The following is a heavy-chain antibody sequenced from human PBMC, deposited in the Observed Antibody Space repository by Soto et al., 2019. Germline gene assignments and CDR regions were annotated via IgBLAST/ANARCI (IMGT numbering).Heavy chain of an antibody. D-gene: IGHD3-10*01. J-gene: IGHJ4*02. CDR2: INPNSGGT. CDR3: ARALWFGELSFDY. V-gene: IGHV1-2*04. CDR1: GYTFTGYY. Sequence: ASVKVSCKASGYTFTGYYMHWVRQAPGQGLEWMGWINPNSGGTNYAQKFQGWVTMTRDTSISTAYMELSRLRSDDTAVYYCARALWFGELSFDYWGQGTLVTVSS.